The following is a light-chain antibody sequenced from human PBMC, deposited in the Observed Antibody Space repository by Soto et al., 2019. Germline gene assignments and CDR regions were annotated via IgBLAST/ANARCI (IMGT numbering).Light chain of an antibody. Sequence: EIMLTQSPATLSLSPGERATLSCRASQSVSSYLAWYQQKPGQAPRLLIYDASNTATGIPARFSGSGSGTDFTLNIRSLEPEDFEVYYCQQRSNWPPWTFGQGTKVEIK. CDR2: DAS. CDR1: QSVSSY. J-gene: IGKJ1*01. V-gene: IGKV3-11*01. CDR3: QQRSNWPPWT.